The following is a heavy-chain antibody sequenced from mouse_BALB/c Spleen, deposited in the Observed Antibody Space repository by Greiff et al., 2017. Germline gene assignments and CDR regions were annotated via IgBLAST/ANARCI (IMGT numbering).Heavy chain of an antibody. CDR2: IDPANGNT. Sequence: VQLQQSGAELVKPGASVKLSCTASGFNIKDTYMHWVKQRPEQGLEWIGRIDPANGNTKYDPKFQGKATITADTSSNTAYLQLSSLTSEDTAVYYCARYSNWDYFDYWGQGTTLTVSS. CDR3: ARYSNWDYFDY. V-gene: IGHV14-3*02. D-gene: IGHD4-1*01. J-gene: IGHJ2*01. CDR1: GFNIKDTY.